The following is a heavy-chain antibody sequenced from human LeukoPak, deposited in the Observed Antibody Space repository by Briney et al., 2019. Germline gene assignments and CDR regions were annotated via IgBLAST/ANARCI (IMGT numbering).Heavy chain of an antibody. CDR2: MNPNSGNT. V-gene: IGHV1-8*01. D-gene: IGHD6-19*01. CDR3: ARDYGSGPTIDY. Sequence: ASVKVSCKASGYTFTSYDINWVRQATGQGLEWMGWMNPNSGNTGYAQKFQGRVTMTRNTSISTAYMELSSLRSEDTAVYYCARDYGSGPTIDYWGQGTLVTVSS. J-gene: IGHJ4*02. CDR1: GYTFTSYD.